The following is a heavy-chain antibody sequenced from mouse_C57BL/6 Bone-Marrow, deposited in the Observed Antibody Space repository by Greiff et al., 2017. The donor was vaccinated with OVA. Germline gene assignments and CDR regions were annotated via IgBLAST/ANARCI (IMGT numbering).Heavy chain of an antibody. Sequence: EVQLQQSGAELVRPGASVKLSCTASGFNFKDDYMHWVKQRPEQGLEWIGWIDPENGGTDYASKFQGKATITADTSSNTAYLQLSSLTSEDTAVYYCAPYCSDRWFAYWGQGTMVTVSA. CDR1: GFNFKDDY. CDR3: APYCSDRWFAY. V-gene: IGHV14-4*01. D-gene: IGHD2-12*01. J-gene: IGHJ3*01. CDR2: IDPENGGT.